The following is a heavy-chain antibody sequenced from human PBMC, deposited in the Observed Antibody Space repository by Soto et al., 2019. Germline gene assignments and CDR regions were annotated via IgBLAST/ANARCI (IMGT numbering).Heavy chain of an antibody. CDR3: AKVPGYSNYFCAFDI. CDR2: ISGSGGNT. CDR1: GFTFSSYA. Sequence: EMQLLESGGGLVQPGGSLRVSCAASGFTFSSYAMSWVRQAPGKGLEWVSAISGSGGNTYYADSVKGRFTISRDNSKSTLYLQMNSLRAEDTAIYYCAKVPGYSNYFCAFDIWGQATMVTVSS. J-gene: IGHJ3*02. V-gene: IGHV3-23*01. D-gene: IGHD4-4*01.